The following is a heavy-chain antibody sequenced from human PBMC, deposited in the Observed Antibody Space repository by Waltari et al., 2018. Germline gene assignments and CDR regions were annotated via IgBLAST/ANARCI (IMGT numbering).Heavy chain of an antibody. CDR2: IYPGDSDT. Sequence: EVQLVQSGAEVKKSGESLKISCKGSGYSFTSYLNVWVRQMPGKGLEWMGIIYPGDSDTRYSPSFQGQVTISADKSISTAYLQWSSLKASDTAMYYCAASALYSGSYYNEQIDYWGQGTLVTVSS. V-gene: IGHV5-51*03. J-gene: IGHJ4*02. CDR1: GYSFTSYL. D-gene: IGHD3-10*02. CDR3: AASALYSGSYYNEQIDY.